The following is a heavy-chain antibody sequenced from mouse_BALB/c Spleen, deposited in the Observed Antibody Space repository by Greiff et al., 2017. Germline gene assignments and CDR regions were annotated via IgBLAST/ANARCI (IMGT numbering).Heavy chain of an antibody. CDR3: ARGRSNSLLRLKRAYY. D-gene: IGHD1-2*01. Sequence: EVKVEESGGGLVKPGGSLKLSCAASGFTFSSYAMSWVRQTPEKRLEWVASISSGGSTYYPDSVKGRFTISRDNARNILYLQMSSLRSEDTAMYYCARGRSNSLLRLKRAYYWGQGTTLTVSS. CDR1: GFTFSSYA. J-gene: IGHJ2*01. V-gene: IGHV5-6-5*01. CDR2: ISSGGST.